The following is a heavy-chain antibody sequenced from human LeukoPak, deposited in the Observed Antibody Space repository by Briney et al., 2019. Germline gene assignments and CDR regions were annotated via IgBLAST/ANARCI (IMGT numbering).Heavy chain of an antibody. CDR3: ARDLAAGTGYYYGMDV. CDR1: GGTFSSYA. V-gene: IGHV1-69*04. CDR2: IIPILGIA. J-gene: IGHJ6*02. D-gene: IGHD6-13*01. Sequence: GASVKVSCKASGGTFSSYAISWVRQAPGQGLEWMGRIIPILGIANYAQKFQGRVTITADKSTSTAYMELSSLRSEDTAVYYCARDLAAGTGYYYGMDVWGQGTTVTVSS.